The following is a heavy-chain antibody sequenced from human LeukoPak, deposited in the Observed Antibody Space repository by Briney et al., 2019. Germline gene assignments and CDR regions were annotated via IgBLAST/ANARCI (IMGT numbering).Heavy chain of an antibody. Sequence: ASVKVSCKASGGTFSSYAISWVRQAPGQGLEWMGWINPNSGGTNYAQKFQGRVTMTRDTSISTAYMELSRLRSDDAAVYYCARDKGGVIDYWGQGTLVTVSS. CDR2: INPNSGGT. V-gene: IGHV1-2*02. CDR1: GGTFSSYA. J-gene: IGHJ4*02. D-gene: IGHD2-8*02. CDR3: ARDKGGVIDY.